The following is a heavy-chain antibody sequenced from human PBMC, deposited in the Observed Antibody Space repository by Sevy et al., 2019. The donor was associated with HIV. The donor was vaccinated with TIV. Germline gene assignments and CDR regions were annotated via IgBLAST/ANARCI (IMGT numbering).Heavy chain of an antibody. CDR1: GGSMRNFY. V-gene: IGHV4-59*13. CDR2: IYYSGST. CDR3: ARSGFLEGAGSTRVPRNWFDP. D-gene: IGHD3-3*01. Sequence: SETLSLTCSVSGGSMRNFYWSWIRQPPGKGLEWIGNIYYSGSTNYNPSLKSRVTMSVDTSKNQFSLKLSSVTAADTAVYYCARSGFLEGAGSTRVPRNWFDPWGQGTLVTVSS. J-gene: IGHJ5*02.